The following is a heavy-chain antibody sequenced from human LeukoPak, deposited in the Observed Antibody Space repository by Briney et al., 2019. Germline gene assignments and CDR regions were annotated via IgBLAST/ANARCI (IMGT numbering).Heavy chain of an antibody. J-gene: IGHJ5*02. CDR3: AREDCSSTSCYTGWFDP. V-gene: IGHV1-69*04. CDR2: IIPTFGIA. CDR1: GGTFSSYA. D-gene: IGHD2-2*02. Sequence: ASVKVSCKASGGTFSSYAISWVRQAPGQGLEWMGRIIPTFGIANYAQKFQGRVTITADKSTSTAYMELSSLRSEGTAVYYCAREDCSSTSCYTGWFDPWGQGTLVTVSS.